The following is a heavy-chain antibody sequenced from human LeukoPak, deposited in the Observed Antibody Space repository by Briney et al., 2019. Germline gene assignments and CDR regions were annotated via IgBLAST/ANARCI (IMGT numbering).Heavy chain of an antibody. CDR2: IKQDGSEK. D-gene: IGHD3-22*01. CDR1: GFTFSSYW. CDR3: ATLIHSSGYYYYDY. Sequence: GGSLRLSCAASGFTFSSYWRSWVRQAPGKGLEWVANIKQDGSEKYYVDSVKGRFTISRDNAKNSLYLQMNSLRAEDTAVYYCATLIHSSGYYYYDYWGQGTLVTVS. J-gene: IGHJ4*02. V-gene: IGHV3-7*01.